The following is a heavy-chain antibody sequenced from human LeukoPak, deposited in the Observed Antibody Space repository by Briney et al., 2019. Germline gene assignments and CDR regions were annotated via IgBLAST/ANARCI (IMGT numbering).Heavy chain of an antibody. CDR1: GFTLSSYA. V-gene: IGHV3-30*02. D-gene: IGHD3-22*01. CDR3: ANPPLYDSSGPEDY. Sequence: GGSLRLSCVASGFTLSSYAMHWVRQAPGKGLEWVAFIRYDGSLKNYADSVKGRFTISRDNSKNTLYLQMNSLRGDDTAVYYCANPPLYDSSGPEDYWGQGTLVTVSS. CDR2: IRYDGSLK. J-gene: IGHJ4*02.